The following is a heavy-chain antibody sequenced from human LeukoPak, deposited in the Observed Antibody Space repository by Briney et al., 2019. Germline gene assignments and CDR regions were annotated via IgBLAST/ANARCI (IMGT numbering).Heavy chain of an antibody. Sequence: PSETLSLTCTVSGYSISSGYYWGWIRQPPGKGLEWIGSIYHSGSTYYNPSLKSRVTISVDTSKNQFSLKLSSVTAADTAMYFCARHVDTALIGAFHIWGQGTMVTVS. V-gene: IGHV4-38-2*02. D-gene: IGHD5-18*01. CDR2: IYHSGST. J-gene: IGHJ3*02. CDR1: GYSISSGYY. CDR3: ARHVDTALIGAFHI.